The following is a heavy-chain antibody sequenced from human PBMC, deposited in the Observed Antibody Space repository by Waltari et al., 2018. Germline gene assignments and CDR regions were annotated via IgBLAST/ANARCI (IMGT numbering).Heavy chain of an antibody. J-gene: IGHJ5*02. CDR2: IIPIFGTA. CDR1: GGTFSSYA. D-gene: IGHD2-15*01. V-gene: IGHV1-69*01. CDR3: ARLPDCSGGSCYSGVWFDP. Sequence: QVQLVQSGAEVKKPGSSVKVSCKASGGTFSSYAISWVRQAPGQGLEWMGGIIPIFGTANYAQKFQGRGTITADESTSTAYMELSSLRSEDTAVYYCARLPDCSGGSCYSGVWFDPWGQGTLVTVSS.